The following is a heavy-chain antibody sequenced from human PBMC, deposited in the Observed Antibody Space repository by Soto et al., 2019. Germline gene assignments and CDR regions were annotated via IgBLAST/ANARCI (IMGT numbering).Heavy chain of an antibody. D-gene: IGHD6-19*01. V-gene: IGHV1-69*02. J-gene: IGHJ6*02. CDR1: GGTFSRYT. CDR3: ARMKSKSRAGYYYYGMDV. CDR2: IIPILGIA. Sequence: GASVKVSCQASGGTFSRYTISWVGQAPGQGLEWMGRIIPILGIANYAQKFQGRVTITADKSTSTAYMELSSLRSEDTAVYYCARMKSKSRAGYYYYGMDVWGQGTTVTVSS.